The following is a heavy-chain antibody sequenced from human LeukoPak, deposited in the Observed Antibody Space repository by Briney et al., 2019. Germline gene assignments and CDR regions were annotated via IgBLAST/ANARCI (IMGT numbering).Heavy chain of an antibody. D-gene: IGHD1-1*01. CDR1: GDSISSRDSY. J-gene: IGHJ4*02. Sequence: SQTLSLTCTVSGDSISSRDSYRSWIRQYPGKALEWIGFIYSSGTTNYNPSLRSRVTLSVDTSQNQFFLWLTSVTDADTATYYCVRNTDGRSNGDYWGQGTLVTVSS. CDR2: IYSSGTT. CDR3: VRNTDGRSNGDY. V-gene: IGHV4-31*02.